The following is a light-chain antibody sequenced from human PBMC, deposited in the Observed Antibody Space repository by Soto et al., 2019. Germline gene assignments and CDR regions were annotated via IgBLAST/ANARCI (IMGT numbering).Light chain of an antibody. J-gene: IGKJ1*01. CDR1: QSVRSSY. Sequence: EIVLTQSPGTLSLSPGERATLSCRASQSVRSSYLAWYQQKPGQAPRLLIYGASSSATGIPDRFSGSGSGIDVTLTISRLEPEDFAVYYCQQYGSSPPWTFGEGTKGDIK. V-gene: IGKV3-20*01. CDR2: GAS. CDR3: QQYGSSPPWT.